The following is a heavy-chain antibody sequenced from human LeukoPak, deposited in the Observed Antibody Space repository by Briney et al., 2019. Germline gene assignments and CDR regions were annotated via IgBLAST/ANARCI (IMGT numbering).Heavy chain of an antibody. CDR1: GYSFTDHW. J-gene: IGHJ4*02. Sequence: TSGESLKISCKGSGYSFTDHWIGWVRQMPGKGLEWMGVIYPGDSDTRYSPSFQGQVTISADKSISTAYLQWSSLKASDTAMYYCASSLNYYDSSPPYYYFDYWGQGTLVTVSS. CDR3: ASSLNYYDSSPPYYYFDY. D-gene: IGHD3-22*01. CDR2: IYPGDSDT. V-gene: IGHV5-51*01.